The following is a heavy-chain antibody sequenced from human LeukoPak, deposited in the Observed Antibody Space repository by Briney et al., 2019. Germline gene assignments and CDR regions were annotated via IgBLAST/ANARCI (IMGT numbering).Heavy chain of an antibody. J-gene: IGHJ4*02. V-gene: IGHV4-39*07. Sequence: SETLSLTCTVSGGSISSSSYYWGWIRQPPGKGLEWIGSIYYSGSTYYNPSLKSRVTISVDTSKNQFSLKLTSVTAADTAVYYCARNRVVGAPNFDYWGQGTLVTVFS. CDR2: IYYSGST. CDR3: ARNRVVGAPNFDY. D-gene: IGHD1-26*01. CDR1: GGSISSSSYY.